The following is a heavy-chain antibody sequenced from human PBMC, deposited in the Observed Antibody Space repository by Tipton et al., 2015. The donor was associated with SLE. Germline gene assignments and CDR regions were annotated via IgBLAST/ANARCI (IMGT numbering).Heavy chain of an antibody. CDR3: ARVVVVISDAFDI. D-gene: IGHD3-22*01. CDR1: GYSISSGYY. CDR2: IYHSGST. V-gene: IGHV4-38-2*01. Sequence: TLSLTCAVSGYSISSGYYWGWIRQPPGKGLEWIGSIYHSGSTNYNPSLKSRVTISVDKSKNQFSLKLSSVTAADTAVYYCARVVVVISDAFDIWGQGTMVTVSS. J-gene: IGHJ3*02.